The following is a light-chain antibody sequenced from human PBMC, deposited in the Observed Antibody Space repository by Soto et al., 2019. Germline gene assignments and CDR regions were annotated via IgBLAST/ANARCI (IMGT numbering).Light chain of an antibody. J-gene: IGKJ4*01. Sequence: IHMTQSPSTLSGSVGDRVTIPFRASQTISSWLAWYQQKTGKDPKLLIYDASALPRGVPERFSGSGSGTKFTLTIARLQTDDFATYYCQQYNSAPLTSGGGTKV. V-gene: IGKV1-5*01. CDR3: QQYNSAPLT. CDR2: DAS. CDR1: QTISSW.